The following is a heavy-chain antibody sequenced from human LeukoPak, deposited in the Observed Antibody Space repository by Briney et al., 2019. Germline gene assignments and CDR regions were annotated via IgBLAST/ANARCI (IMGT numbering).Heavy chain of an antibody. CDR3: ARSGKGFDY. D-gene: IGHD1-26*01. Sequence: PSETLSLTCTVSGASISTYYWSWIRQSPGKGLEWIGYIYYSGSTNYNPSLKSRVTISVDTSKNQFSLKLSSVTAADTAVYYCARSGKGFDYWGQGTLVTVSS. CDR1: GASISTYY. J-gene: IGHJ4*02. V-gene: IGHV4-59*08. CDR2: IYYSGST.